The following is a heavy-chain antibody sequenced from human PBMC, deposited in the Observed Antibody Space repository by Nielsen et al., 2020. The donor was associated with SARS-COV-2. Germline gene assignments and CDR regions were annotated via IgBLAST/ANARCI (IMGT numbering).Heavy chain of an antibody. CDR3: ARTYLIAAAGKRRLPFDY. D-gene: IGHD6-13*01. J-gene: IGHJ4*02. V-gene: IGHV4-34*01. CDR2: INHSGST. CDR1: GGSFSGYY. Sequence: SETLSLTCAVYGGSFSGYYWSWIRQPPGKGLEWIGEINHSGSTNYNPSLKSRVTISVDTSKNQFSLKLSSVTAADTAVYYCARTYLIAAAGKRRLPFDYWGQGTLVTVSS.